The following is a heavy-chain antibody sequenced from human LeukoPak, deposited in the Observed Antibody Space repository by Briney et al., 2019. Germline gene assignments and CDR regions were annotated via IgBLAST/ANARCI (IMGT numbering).Heavy chain of an antibody. CDR2: INTDSSDI. CDR1: GFTFSRFA. Sequence: GGSLRLSCAASGFTFSRFAMNWVRQAPGKGLEWISYINTDSSDIHYADSVKGRFTISRDSARNTLFLQLSSLRAEDSAVYYCARDTFQPGLIDSWGQGTLVTVPS. J-gene: IGHJ4*02. D-gene: IGHD2-2*01. CDR3: ARDTFQPGLIDS. V-gene: IGHV3-21*05.